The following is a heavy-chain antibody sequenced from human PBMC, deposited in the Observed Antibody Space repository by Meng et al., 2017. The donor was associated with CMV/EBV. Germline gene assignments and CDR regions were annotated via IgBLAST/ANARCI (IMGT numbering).Heavy chain of an antibody. CDR2: INPNSGGT. Sequence: SVKVSCMASGYTFTGYYMLWVRQAPEQGLEWMGWINPNSGGTNYAQKFQGRVTMTRDTSISTANMEQSRLRSDDTAVDDGARVYQLLSAVDFWGQGTMVTVSS. V-gene: IGHV1-2*02. J-gene: IGHJ3*01. CDR1: GYTFTGYY. D-gene: IGHD2-2*01. CDR3: ARVYQLLSAVDF.